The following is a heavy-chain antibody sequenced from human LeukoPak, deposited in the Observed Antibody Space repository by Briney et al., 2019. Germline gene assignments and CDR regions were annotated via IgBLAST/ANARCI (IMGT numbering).Heavy chain of an antibody. Sequence: GRSLRLSCAASGFTFSSYGMHWVRQAPGKGLEWVAVIWYDGSNKYYADSVKGRFTISRDNSKNTLYLQMNSLRAEDTAVYYCARAVLPYLTGYSATYYYYGMDVWGQGTTVTVSS. CDR3: ARAVLPYLTGYSATYYYYGMDV. V-gene: IGHV3-33*01. J-gene: IGHJ6*02. CDR1: GFTFSSYG. CDR2: IWYDGSNK. D-gene: IGHD3-9*01.